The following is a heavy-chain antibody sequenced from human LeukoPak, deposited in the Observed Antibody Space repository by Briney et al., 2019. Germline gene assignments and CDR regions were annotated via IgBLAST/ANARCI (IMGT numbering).Heavy chain of an antibody. V-gene: IGHV1-8*03. Sequence: ASMKVSCKASGYTFTNFDINWVRQAAGQGLEWMGWMNPNTGNAGYAQKFQDRLTITWDASINTAYMDLSSLRSEDTAVYYCARVGYSNSYDYWGQGTLVTVSS. CDR2: MNPNTGNA. J-gene: IGHJ4*02. D-gene: IGHD1-26*01. CDR3: ARVGYSNSYDY. CDR1: GYTFTNFD.